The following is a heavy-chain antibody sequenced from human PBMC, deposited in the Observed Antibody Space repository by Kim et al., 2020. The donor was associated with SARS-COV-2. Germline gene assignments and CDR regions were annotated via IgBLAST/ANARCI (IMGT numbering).Heavy chain of an antibody. Sequence: GNTKYSQKFQGRVTITRDTSASTAYMELSSLRSEDTAVYYCACDGWSFDYWGQGTLVTVSS. V-gene: IGHV1-3*01. J-gene: IGHJ4*02. D-gene: IGHD6-19*01. CDR3: ACDGWSFDY. CDR2: GNT.